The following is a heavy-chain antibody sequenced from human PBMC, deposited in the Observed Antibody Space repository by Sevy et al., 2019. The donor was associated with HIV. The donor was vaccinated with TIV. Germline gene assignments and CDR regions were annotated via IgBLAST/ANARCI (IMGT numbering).Heavy chain of an antibody. CDR2: ISSSSSYV. CDR3: AKWHADRRWFFDY. CDR1: GFTFSSYN. V-gene: IGHV3-21*06. D-gene: IGHD2-2*01. J-gene: IGHJ4*02. Sequence: GGSLRLSCVASGFTFSSYNMNWVRQAPGKGLEWVSSISSSSSYVYHADSVKGRFTISRDNAKNSLYLQMNSLRAEDTAVYYCAKWHADRRWFFDYWGQGPLVTVSS.